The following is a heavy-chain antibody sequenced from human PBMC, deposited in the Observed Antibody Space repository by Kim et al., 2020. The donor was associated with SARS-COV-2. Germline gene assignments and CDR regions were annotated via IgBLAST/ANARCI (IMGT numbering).Heavy chain of an antibody. J-gene: IGHJ6*02. CDR3: AREKRSGGYDYNGMDV. D-gene: IGHD2-15*01. V-gene: IGHV3-48*02. CDR2: ISGGSNTI. CDR1: GFTFSTYS. Sequence: GGSLRLSCAASGFTFSTYSMNWVRQAPGKGLEWASYISGGSNTIYYADSVKGRFTISRDNAKSSLYLQMNSLRDEDTAVYYCAREKRSGGYDYNGMDVWGQGTTVTVS.